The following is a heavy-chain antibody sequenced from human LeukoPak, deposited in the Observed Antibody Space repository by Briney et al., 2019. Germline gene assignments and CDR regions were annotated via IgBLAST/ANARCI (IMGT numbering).Heavy chain of an antibody. CDR2: MYYSGNT. J-gene: IGHJ4*02. CDR3: ARMVRGGPFDY. V-gene: IGHV4-39*07. Sequence: SGTLSLTCAVSGGSISRSSYYWGWIRRPPGKGLEWIGSMYYSGNTYYNASLKSQVSISIDTSKNQFSLKLSSVTAADTAVYYCARMVRGGPFDYWGQGTLVTVSS. CDR1: GGSISRSSYY. D-gene: IGHD3-10*01.